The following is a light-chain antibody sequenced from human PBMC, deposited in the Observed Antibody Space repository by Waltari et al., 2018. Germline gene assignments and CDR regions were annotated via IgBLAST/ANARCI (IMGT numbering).Light chain of an antibody. CDR3: MQGTLWLRS. CDR2: QVS. CDR1: RRLVYRDGNTF. Sequence: DAVLPQSQLSLPVTLGQSASLSCPSCRRLVYRDGNTFLSWFHQRPGQSPRRLIYQVSTRDSGVPDRFSGFGTGTNFTLNIVRVEAEDGGVYYCMQGTLWLRSFGQGTKVEIK. J-gene: IGKJ1*01. V-gene: IGKV2-30*01.